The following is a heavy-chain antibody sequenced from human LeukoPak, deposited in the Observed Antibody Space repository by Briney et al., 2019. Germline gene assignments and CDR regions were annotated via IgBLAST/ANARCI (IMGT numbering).Heavy chain of an antibody. Sequence: GGSLKISCKGSGYRFTSYWIGWVRQMPGKGLEWMGIIFPSDSDTRYSPSFQGQVTISADKSTSTAYLQWSSLKASDTAIYYCARGISSTYIGDYWGQGTLVTVSS. CDR3: ARGISSTYIGDY. D-gene: IGHD2-2*01. J-gene: IGHJ4*02. CDR2: IFPSDSDT. CDR1: GYRFTSYW. V-gene: IGHV5-51*01.